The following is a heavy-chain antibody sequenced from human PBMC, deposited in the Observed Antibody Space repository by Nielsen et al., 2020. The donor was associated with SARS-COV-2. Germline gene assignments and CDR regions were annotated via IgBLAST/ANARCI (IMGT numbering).Heavy chain of an antibody. V-gene: IGHV4-61*01. Sequence: SETLSLTCIVSGGSISTGSHYWSWIRQPPGKGLEWIGYIFYRGNTNYNPSLKIRVTISVDTSKNQFSLKVNSVTAADTAVYYCVRIDMATISVDYWGRGTLVTVSS. CDR2: IFYRGNT. J-gene: IGHJ4*02. CDR1: GGSISTGSHY. D-gene: IGHD5-24*01. CDR3: VRIDMATISVDY.